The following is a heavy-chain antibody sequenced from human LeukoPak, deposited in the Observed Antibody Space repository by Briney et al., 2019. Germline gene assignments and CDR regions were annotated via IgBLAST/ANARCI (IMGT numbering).Heavy chain of an antibody. CDR2: ISGSGGST. Sequence: PTGGSLRLSCAASGFTFSSYAMSWVRQAPGKGLEWVSAISGSGGSTYYADSVKGRFTISRDNSKNTLYLQMNSLRAEDTAVYYWAKDPHEITFGGVIARKDYWGQGTLVTVSS. CDR1: GFTFSSYA. V-gene: IGHV3-23*01. CDR3: AKDPHEITFGGVIARKDY. D-gene: IGHD3-16*02. J-gene: IGHJ4*02.